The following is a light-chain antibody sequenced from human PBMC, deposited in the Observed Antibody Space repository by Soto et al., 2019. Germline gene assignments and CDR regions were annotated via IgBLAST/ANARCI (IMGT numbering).Light chain of an antibody. CDR1: QSISKNY. CDR3: HQYASSPLT. CDR2: GAS. J-gene: IGKJ4*01. V-gene: IGKV3-20*01. Sequence: EIVLTQSPGTLSLSPGERATLSCRASQSISKNYLAWYQQKPGQAPRLLIYGASTRATGIPDRFSGSGSGTHFTLPISRLEPEDFAVYFCHQYASSPLTFGGGTKVEI.